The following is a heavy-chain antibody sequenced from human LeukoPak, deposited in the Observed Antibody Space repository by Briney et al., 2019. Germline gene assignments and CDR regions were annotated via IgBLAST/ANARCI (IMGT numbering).Heavy chain of an antibody. CDR2: IIPIFGTA. CDR3: ARGGSLPHCTNGVYHPQYFDY. V-gene: IGHV1-69*05. CDR1: GGTFSSYA. D-gene: IGHD2-8*01. J-gene: IGHJ4*02. Sequence: SVKVSCKASGGTFSSYAISWVRQAPGQGLEWMGRIIPIFGTANYAQKFQGRVTITTDESTSTAYMELSSLRSEDTAVYYCARGGSLPHCTNGVYHPQYFDYWGQGTLVTVSS.